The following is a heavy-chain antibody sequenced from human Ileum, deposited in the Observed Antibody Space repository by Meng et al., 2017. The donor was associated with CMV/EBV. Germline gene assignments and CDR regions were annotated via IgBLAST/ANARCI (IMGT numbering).Heavy chain of an antibody. CDR2: IYYSGST. D-gene: IGHD6-19*01. J-gene: IGHJ4*02. CDR1: GDSLSTGDYY. CDR3: AREGGGWYFDS. V-gene: IGHV4-30-4*01. Sequence: VELPGSGPALVKPAQTLSLTCTVSGDSLSTGDYYWSWIRQPPGKGPEWIGYIYYSGSTLYNPSLKSPVTISLDKSKNQFSLRLRSVTAADTAVYFCAREGGGWYFDSWGQGTLVTVSS.